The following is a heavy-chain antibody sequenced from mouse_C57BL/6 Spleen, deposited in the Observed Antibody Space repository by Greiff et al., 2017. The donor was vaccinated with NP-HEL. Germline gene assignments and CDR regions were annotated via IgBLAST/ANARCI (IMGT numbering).Heavy chain of an antibody. V-gene: IGHV6-3*01. D-gene: IGHD2-1*01. CDR2: IRLKSDNYAT. CDR3: TRSTMAYEGFAY. J-gene: IGHJ3*01. Sequence: EVKVEESGGGLVQPGGSMKLSCVASGFTFSNYWMNWVRQSPEKGLEWVAQIRLKSDNYATHYAESVKGRFTISRDDSKSSVYLQMNNLRAEDTGIYYCTRSTMAYEGFAYWGQGTLVTVSA. CDR1: GFTFSNYW.